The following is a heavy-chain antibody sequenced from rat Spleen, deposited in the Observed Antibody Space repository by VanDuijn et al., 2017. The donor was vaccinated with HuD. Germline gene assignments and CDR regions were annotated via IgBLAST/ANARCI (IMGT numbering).Heavy chain of an antibody. CDR3: ARGHNYFDY. CDR2: IWSGGST. J-gene: IGHJ2*01. CDR1: GFSLTSYN. V-gene: IGHV2-15*01. Sequence: QVQLKESGPTLVQPSQTLSLTCTVTGFSLTSYNVHWVRQPPGKGLEWMGAIWSGGSTDYNSALKSRLNISRDTSKSQVFLKVNSLQTEDTAIYFCARGHNYFDYWGQGVMVTVSS.